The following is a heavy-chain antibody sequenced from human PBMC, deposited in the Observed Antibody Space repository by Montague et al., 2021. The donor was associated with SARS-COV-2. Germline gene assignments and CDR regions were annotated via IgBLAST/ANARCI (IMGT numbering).Heavy chain of an antibody. CDR3: ASLLLGFGEFRAFDY. Sequence: SLRLSCAASGFTFSSYAMHWVRQAPGKGLEWVAVISYDGSNKYYADSVKGRFTISRDNSKNTLYLQMNSLRAEDTAVYYCASLLLGFGEFRAFDYWGQGTLVTVSS. J-gene: IGHJ4*02. V-gene: IGHV3-30*04. CDR1: GFTFSSYA. CDR2: ISYDGSNK. D-gene: IGHD3-10*01.